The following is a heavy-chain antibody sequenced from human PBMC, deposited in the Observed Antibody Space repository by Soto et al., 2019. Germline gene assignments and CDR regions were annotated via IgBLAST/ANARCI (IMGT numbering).Heavy chain of an antibody. Sequence: PSETLSLTCTVSGDSSSSDDYYWSWIRQPPGKGLEWIGYISYRVDTYYSPSLKSRVTMSIDTSKNQFSLNVSSVTAADTAVYYCARVAGVAYCGGDCYHFDYWGQGTLVTVSS. CDR1: GDSSSSDDYY. CDR2: ISYRVDT. V-gene: IGHV4-30-4*01. CDR3: ARVAGVAYCGGDCYHFDY. D-gene: IGHD2-21*02. J-gene: IGHJ4*02.